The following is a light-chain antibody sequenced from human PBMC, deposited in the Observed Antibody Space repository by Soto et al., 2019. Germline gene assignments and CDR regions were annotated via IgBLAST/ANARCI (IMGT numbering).Light chain of an antibody. Sequence: EIVMTQSPATMSVSPGERATLSCRASQSVSSSYLAWYQQKPGLAPRLLIYDASSRATGIPDRFSGSGSGTDFTLTISCLQSEDFATYYCQQYYSYPWTFGQGTKVDIK. J-gene: IGKJ1*01. V-gene: IGKV3D-20*01. CDR3: QQYYSYPWT. CDR1: QSVSSSY. CDR2: DAS.